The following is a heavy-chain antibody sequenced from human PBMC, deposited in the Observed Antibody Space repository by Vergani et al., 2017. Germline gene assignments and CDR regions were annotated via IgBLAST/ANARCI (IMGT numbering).Heavy chain of an antibody. CDR2: ISAYNGNT. CDR1: GYTFTSYG. J-gene: IGHJ5*02. Sequence: QVQLVQFGAEVKKPGASVKVSCKASGYTFTSYGISWVRQAPGQGLEWMGWISAYNGNTNYAQKLQGRVTMTTDTSTSTAYMELRSLRSDDTAVYYCARVYCGGDCYPNWFDPWGQGTLVTVSS. D-gene: IGHD2-21*01. CDR3: ARVYCGGDCYPNWFDP. V-gene: IGHV1-18*01.